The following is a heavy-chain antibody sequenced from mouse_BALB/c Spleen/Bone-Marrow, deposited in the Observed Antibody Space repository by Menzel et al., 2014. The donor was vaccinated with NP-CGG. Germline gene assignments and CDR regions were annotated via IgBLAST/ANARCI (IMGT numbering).Heavy chain of an antibody. CDR3: ARNSRGYGNSFAY. D-gene: IGHD2-10*02. V-gene: IGHV2-2*02. CDR2: IWSGGSR. J-gene: IGHJ3*01. CDR1: GFSLTSYG. Sequence: QVQLQQPGPGLVQPSQSLSITCTVSGFSLTSYGVHWVRQSPGKGLEWLGVIWSGGSRDYNAAFISRLNINKDNSKSQVFFKMSRLQANVTAIYYCARNSRGYGNSFAYWGQGTLVTVSA.